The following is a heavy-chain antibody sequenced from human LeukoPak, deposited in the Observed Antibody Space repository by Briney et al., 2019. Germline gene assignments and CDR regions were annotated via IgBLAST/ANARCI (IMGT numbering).Heavy chain of an antibody. CDR2: ISKDKSFE. J-gene: IGHJ6*02. CDR3: ARESPRTFGWRKYYGMDV. D-gene: IGHD2/OR15-2a*01. CDR1: GFTFSSYN. Sequence: PGGSLRLSCVASGFTFSSYNMHWVRQAPGKGLEWVAVISKDKSFEYYGDSVKGRFTISRDSPRNTLYLEMNSLRAEDTAVYYCARESPRTFGWRKYYGMDVWGQGTTVTVSS. V-gene: IGHV3-30*03.